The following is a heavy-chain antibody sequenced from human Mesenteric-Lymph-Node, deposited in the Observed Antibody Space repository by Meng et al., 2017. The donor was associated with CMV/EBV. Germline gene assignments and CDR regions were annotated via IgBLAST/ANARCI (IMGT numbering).Heavy chain of an antibody. D-gene: IGHD1-1*01. V-gene: IGHV4-39*01. CDR1: GGSISSSSYY. J-gene: IGHJ5*01. CDR2: IYYSGST. CDR3: ARLQLRDFLIGRNWYCSTESFFDS. Sequence: SETLSLTCTVSGGSISSSSYYWGWIRQPPGKGLEWIGSIYYSGSTYYNPSLKSRVTISVDTSKNQFSLKLSSVTAADTAVYYCARLQLRDFLIGRNWYCSTESFFDSWGQGILVTVSS.